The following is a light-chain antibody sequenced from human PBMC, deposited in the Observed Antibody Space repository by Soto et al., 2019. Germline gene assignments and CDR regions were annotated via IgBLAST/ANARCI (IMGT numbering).Light chain of an antibody. V-gene: IGLV2-14*01. CDR2: EVN. J-gene: IGLJ2*01. Sequence: QSALTQPASVSGSPGQSITISCTGTSGDVGVYNFVSWYQQHPGKAPKLIIYEVNNRPSGVSSRFSGSKSANTASLTISGLQTEDEADYYCSSYKSSTTVVFGGGAKVTVL. CDR1: SGDVGVYNF. CDR3: SSYKSSTTVV.